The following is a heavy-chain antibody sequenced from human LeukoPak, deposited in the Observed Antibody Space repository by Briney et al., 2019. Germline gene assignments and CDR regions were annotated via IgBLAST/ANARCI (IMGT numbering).Heavy chain of an antibody. Sequence: SETLSLTCAVSGGSISSSNWWSWVRQPPGKGLEWIGEIYHSGSTNYNPSLKSRVTISVDKSKNQFSLKLSSVTAADTAVYYCARSAEIMITFGGVIYFDYWGQGTLVTVSS. D-gene: IGHD3-16*01. CDR2: IYHSGST. J-gene: IGHJ4*02. V-gene: IGHV4-4*02. CDR3: ARSAEIMITFGGVIYFDY. CDR1: GGSISSSNW.